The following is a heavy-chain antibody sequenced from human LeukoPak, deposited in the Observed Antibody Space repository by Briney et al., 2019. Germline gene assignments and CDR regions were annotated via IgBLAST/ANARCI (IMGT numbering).Heavy chain of an antibody. V-gene: IGHV3-15*01. J-gene: IGHJ4*02. CDR2: TKSKTDGGTT. Sequence: GGSLRLSCAASGFTFSNAWMSWVRQAPGKGLEWVGRTKSKTDGGTTDYAAPVKGRSTISRDDSKNTLYLQMNSLRAEDTAVYYCAKDLSYYALDYWGQGTLVTVSS. CDR1: GFTFSNAW. CDR3: AKDLSYYALDY. D-gene: IGHD3-10*01.